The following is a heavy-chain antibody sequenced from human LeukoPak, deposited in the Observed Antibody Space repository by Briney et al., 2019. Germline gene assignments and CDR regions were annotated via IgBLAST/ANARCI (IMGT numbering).Heavy chain of an antibody. CDR1: GGSFSGYY. V-gene: IGHV4-34*01. CDR2: INHSGST. CDR3: ARGQGYCSGGSCSRPPMGYYYYYGMDV. D-gene: IGHD2-15*01. Sequence: PSETLSLTCAVYGGSFSGYYWSWIRQPPGKGLEWIGGINHSGSTNYNPSLKSQVTISVDTSKNQFSLKLSSVTAADTAVYYCARGQGYCSGGSCSRPPMGYYYYYGMDVWGKGTTVTVSS. J-gene: IGHJ6*04.